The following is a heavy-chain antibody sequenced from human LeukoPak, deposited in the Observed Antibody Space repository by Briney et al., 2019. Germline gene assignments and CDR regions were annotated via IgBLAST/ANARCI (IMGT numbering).Heavy chain of an antibody. CDR2: IYYSGST. Sequence: PSETLSLTCTVSGSSISSYYWSWIRQPPGKGLEWIGDIYYSGSTNYNPSLKSRVTISVDTSKNQFSLKLSSVTAADTAVYYCAISSSGSYPTDYFDYWGQGTLVTVSS. D-gene: IGHD1-26*01. CDR3: AISSSGSYPTDYFDY. CDR1: GSSISSYY. V-gene: IGHV4-59*01. J-gene: IGHJ4*02.